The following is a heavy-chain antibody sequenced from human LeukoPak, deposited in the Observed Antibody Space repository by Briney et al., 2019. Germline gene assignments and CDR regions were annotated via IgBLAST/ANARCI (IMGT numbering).Heavy chain of an antibody. J-gene: IGHJ4*02. Sequence: GGSLRLSCAASGFTFSSYALTWVRQAPGKGLEWVSVISGSGGSTYYADSVKGRFTISRDNSKNTLFLQMNSLRAEDTAVYYCAKVQTYSYYASFVYYFGSWGQGTLVTVSS. CDR2: ISGSGGST. V-gene: IGHV3-23*01. CDR1: GFTFSSYA. CDR3: AKVQTYSYYASFVYYFGS. D-gene: IGHD3-22*01.